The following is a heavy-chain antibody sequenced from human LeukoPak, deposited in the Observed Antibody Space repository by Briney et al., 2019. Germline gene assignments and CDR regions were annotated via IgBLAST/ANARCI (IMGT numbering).Heavy chain of an antibody. CDR1: GGSISSSSYY. CDR3: AREWLRPFDY. Sequence: SETLSLTCTVSGGSISSSSYYWGWIRQPPGKGLEWIASIYYSGSTYYNPSLKSRVTISVDTSKNQFSLKLSSVTAADTAVYYCAREWLRPFDYWGQGTLVTVSS. D-gene: IGHD5-12*01. J-gene: IGHJ4*02. CDR2: IYYSGST. V-gene: IGHV4-39*07.